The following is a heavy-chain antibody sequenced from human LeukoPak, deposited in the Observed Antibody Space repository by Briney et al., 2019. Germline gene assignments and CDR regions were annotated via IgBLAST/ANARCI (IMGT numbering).Heavy chain of an antibody. CDR2: ISGSGGST. V-gene: IGHV3-23*01. Sequence: GGSLRLSCAASGFTFSSYAMSWVRQAPGKGLEWVSAISGSGGSTYYADSVKGRLTISRDNSKNTLYLQMNSLRAEDTAVYYCANGKLYCSSTSCEGPFDYWGQGTLVTVSS. D-gene: IGHD2-2*01. J-gene: IGHJ4*02. CDR3: ANGKLYCSSTSCEGPFDY. CDR1: GFTFSSYA.